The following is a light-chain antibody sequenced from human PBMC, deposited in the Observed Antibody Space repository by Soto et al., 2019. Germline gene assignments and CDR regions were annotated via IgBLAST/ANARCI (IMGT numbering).Light chain of an antibody. J-gene: IGLJ3*02. CDR1: SSDVGGYNY. V-gene: IGLV2-14*01. Sequence: QSALTQPASVSGSPGQSITISCTGTSSDVGGYNYVSWYQQHPGKAPKLMIYEVSNRPSGVSNRFSGSKSGNTASLTISGLQSEDEADYSCSSYTSGSTWVFGGGTKLTVL. CDR3: SSYTSGSTWV. CDR2: EVS.